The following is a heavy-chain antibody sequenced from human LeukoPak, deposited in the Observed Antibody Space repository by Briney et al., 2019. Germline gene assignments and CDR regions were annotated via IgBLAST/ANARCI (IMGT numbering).Heavy chain of an antibody. J-gene: IGHJ4*02. CDR1: EFTFTDYA. Sequence: GGSLRHSCAAPEFTFTDYAMSWVRQAPGKGLEWVSAISGSGGSAYYADSVKGRFTISRDNSKNTLYLQMNSLRAEDTAVYYCAKKDYGDYEGYWGQGTLVTVSS. D-gene: IGHD4-17*01. CDR2: ISGSGGSA. V-gene: IGHV3-23*01. CDR3: AKKDYGDYEGY.